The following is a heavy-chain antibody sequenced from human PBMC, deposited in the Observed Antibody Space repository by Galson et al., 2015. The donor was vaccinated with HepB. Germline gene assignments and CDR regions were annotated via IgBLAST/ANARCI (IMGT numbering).Heavy chain of an antibody. V-gene: IGHV3-30-3*01. CDR1: GFTFSNYA. Sequence: SLRLSCAASGFTFSNYAMHWVRQAPGKGLEWVAVIPFDGTNKFYADSVKGRFTISRDNSKNTLYLQVDSLRLEDTAVYYCARPPSPYYDDWLRRVDVWGQGTTVTVAS. J-gene: IGHJ6*02. D-gene: IGHD3-22*01. CDR2: IPFDGTNK. CDR3: ARPPSPYYDDWLRRVDV.